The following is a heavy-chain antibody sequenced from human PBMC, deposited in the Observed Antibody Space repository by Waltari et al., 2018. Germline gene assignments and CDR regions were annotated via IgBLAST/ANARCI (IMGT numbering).Heavy chain of an antibody. D-gene: IGHD5-12*01. CDR1: GYSISSGYY. Sequence: QVQLQESGPGLVKPSETLSLTCAVSGYSISSGYYWGWIRQPPGKGLEWIGSNYKRGSTYYNPSLKRRVTIAVDTSKNQCSMKLSSVTAADTAVYYWARERGLERATITRPFDYWGQGTLVTVSS. CDR2: NYKRGST. V-gene: IGHV4-38-2*02. CDR3: ARERGLERATITRPFDY. J-gene: IGHJ4*02.